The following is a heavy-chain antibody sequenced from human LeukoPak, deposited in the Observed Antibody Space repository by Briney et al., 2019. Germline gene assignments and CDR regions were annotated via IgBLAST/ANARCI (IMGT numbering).Heavy chain of an antibody. CDR2: IYYSGST. CDR3: ARVTSFWCSGGSCYSGLYFQH. V-gene: IGHV4-59*01. D-gene: IGHD2-15*01. Sequence: SETLSFTCTASGGSISSYYWSWIRQPPGKGLEWIGYIYYSGSTNYNPSLKSRVTISVDTSKNQFSLKLGSVTAADTAVYYCARVTSFWCSGGSCYSGLYFQHWGQGTLVTVSS. CDR1: GGSISSYY. J-gene: IGHJ1*01.